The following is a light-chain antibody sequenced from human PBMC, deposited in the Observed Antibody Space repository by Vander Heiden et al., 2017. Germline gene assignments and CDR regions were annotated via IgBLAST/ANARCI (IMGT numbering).Light chain of an antibody. CDR3: QQRSNWAGT. CDR1: QSVRSY. Sequence: DIVLTQSPATLSLSPGERATLSCRASQSVRSYLAWYQQKPGQAPRLLIYDASNRATGIPARFSGSGSGTDFTLTISSLEPEDFAVYYCQQRSNWAGTFGQGTKVEIK. J-gene: IGKJ1*01. V-gene: IGKV3-11*01. CDR2: DAS.